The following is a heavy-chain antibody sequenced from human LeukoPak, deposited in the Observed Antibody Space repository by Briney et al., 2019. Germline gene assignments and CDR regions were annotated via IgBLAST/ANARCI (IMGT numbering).Heavy chain of an antibody. CDR3: ARESTSRRPFDY. J-gene: IGHJ4*02. D-gene: IGHD2-2*01. Sequence: SQTLSLTCAISGDSVSSNSAAWNWIRQSPSRGLEWLGRTYYRSKWYTDYAVSVKGRITINPDTSKNQFSLQLNSVTPVDTAMYYCARESTSRRPFDYWGQGTLVTVSS. V-gene: IGHV6-1*01. CDR1: GDSVSSNSAA. CDR2: TYYRSKWYT.